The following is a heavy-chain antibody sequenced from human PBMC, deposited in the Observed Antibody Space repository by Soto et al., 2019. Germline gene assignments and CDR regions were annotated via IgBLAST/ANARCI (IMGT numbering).Heavy chain of an antibody. Sequence: SVKVSCKASGGTFSSYAISWVRQAPGQGLEWMGGIIPIFGTANYAQKFQGRVTITADESTSTAYMELSSLRSEDTAVYYCARVRCSSTSCYHYYYGMDVWGQGTTVTSP. CDR3: ARVRCSSTSCYHYYYGMDV. D-gene: IGHD2-2*01. V-gene: IGHV1-69*13. CDR1: GGTFSSYA. J-gene: IGHJ6*02. CDR2: IIPIFGTA.